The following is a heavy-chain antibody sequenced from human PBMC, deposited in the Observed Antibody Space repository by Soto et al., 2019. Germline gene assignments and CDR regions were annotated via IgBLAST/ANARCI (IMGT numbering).Heavy chain of an antibody. V-gene: IGHV4-34*01. CDR2: INHSGST. CDR3: ARVPKVTADY. J-gene: IGHJ4*02. Sequence: TLSLTCAVYGGSFSGYYWSWIRQPPGKGLEWIGEINHSGSTNYNPSLKSRVTISVDTSKNQFSLKLSSVTAADTAVYYCARVPKVTADYWGQVTLVPVSS. D-gene: IGHD2-21*02. CDR1: GGSFSGYY.